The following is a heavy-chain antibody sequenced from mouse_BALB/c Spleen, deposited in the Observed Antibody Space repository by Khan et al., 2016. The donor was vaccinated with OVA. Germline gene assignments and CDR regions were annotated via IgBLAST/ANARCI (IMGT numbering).Heavy chain of an antibody. D-gene: IGHD1-1*01. CDR2: INTYTGEP. CDR3: ARPHYFSYVMDN. Sequence: QIQLVQSGPELKKPGETVKISCKASGHTFTKYGMNWVKQAPGKGLKWMGWINTYTGEPTYADDFNGRFAFSLETSASTAYLQINNLKNEDTATYFCARPHYFSYVMDNWGQGTSVTVSS. J-gene: IGHJ4*01. V-gene: IGHV9-3-1*01. CDR1: GHTFTKYG.